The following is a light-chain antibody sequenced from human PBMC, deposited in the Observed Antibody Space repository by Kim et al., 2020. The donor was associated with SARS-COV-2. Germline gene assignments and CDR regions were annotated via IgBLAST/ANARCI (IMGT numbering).Light chain of an antibody. V-gene: IGKV1-39*01. J-gene: IGKJ1*01. CDR2: DAS. CDR3: QQGYDTPPT. CDR1: QGISKY. Sequence: ASVGDRVTLNCRASQGISKYFNWYQQKPRRAHKFLIYDASTLESGVPSRFSGSGSGTDFTLTINGLHPEDFGTYYCQQGYDTPPTFGQGTKVYIK.